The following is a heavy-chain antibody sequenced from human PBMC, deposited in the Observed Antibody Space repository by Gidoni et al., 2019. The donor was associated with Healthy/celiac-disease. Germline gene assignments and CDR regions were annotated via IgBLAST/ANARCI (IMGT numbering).Heavy chain of an antibody. V-gene: IGHV1-69*01. CDR2: VIPIVGKA. CDR1: GGTFSSYA. J-gene: IGHJ6*02. D-gene: IGHD2-2*01. CDR3: ARSFRGIVVVPAAIGQYYYYYYGMDV. Sequence: QVQLVQSGAEVKKPGSSVKVSCKASGGTFSSYAISWVRQAPGQGLEWMGGVIPIVGKANYAKKFQGRVTITADESTSTAYMELSSLRSEDTAVYYCARSFRGIVVVPAAIGQYYYYYYGMDVWGQGTTVTVSS.